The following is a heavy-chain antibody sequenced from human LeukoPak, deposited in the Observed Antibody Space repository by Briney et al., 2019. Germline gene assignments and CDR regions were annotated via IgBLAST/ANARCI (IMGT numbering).Heavy chain of an antibody. J-gene: IGHJ6*02. V-gene: IGHV4-30-2*01. CDR2: IYHSGST. D-gene: IGHD3/OR15-3a*01. CDR3: ARAPGLPYYYYYGMDV. Sequence: SETLSLTCAVSGGSISSGGYSWSWIRQPPGKGLEWIGYIYHSGSTYYNPSLKGRVTISVDRSKNQFSLKLSSVTAADTAVYYCARAPGLPYYYYYGMDVWGQGTTVTVSS. CDR1: GGSISSGGYS.